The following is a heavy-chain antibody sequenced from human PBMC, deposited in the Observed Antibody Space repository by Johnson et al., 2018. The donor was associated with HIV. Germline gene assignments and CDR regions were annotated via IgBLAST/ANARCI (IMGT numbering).Heavy chain of an antibody. CDR2: LFSGGDT. CDR3: ARACRDGYTCDVYDI. J-gene: IGHJ3*02. V-gene: IGHV3-66*01. Sequence: VQLVESGGGLVQPGGSLRLSCAASGFSVSSNYMTWVRQAPGKGLEWVSVLFSGGDTYYADSVRCRFTISRDNSKNTLYLQMNSLRAEDTAVYYCARACRDGYTCDVYDIWGQGTMVTVSS. D-gene: IGHD5-24*01. CDR1: GFSVSSNY.